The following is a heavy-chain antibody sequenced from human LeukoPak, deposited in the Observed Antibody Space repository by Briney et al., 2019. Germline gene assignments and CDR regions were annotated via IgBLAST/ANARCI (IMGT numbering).Heavy chain of an antibody. Sequence: GGSLRLSCAASGFTFTNYALHWVRQAPGKGLEGVAVISYDGTNKYYADSVKGRFTISRDNSKNTLSLQMNSLRAEDTALYYCARGSVLGAAKNYFDYWGQGALVTVSS. CDR3: ARGSVLGAAKNYFDY. CDR2: ISYDGTNK. D-gene: IGHD2-21*02. V-gene: IGHV3-30-3*01. CDR1: GFTFTNYA. J-gene: IGHJ4*02.